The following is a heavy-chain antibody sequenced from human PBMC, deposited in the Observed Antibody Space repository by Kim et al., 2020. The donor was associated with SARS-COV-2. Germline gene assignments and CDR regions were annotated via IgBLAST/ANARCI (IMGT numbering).Heavy chain of an antibody. D-gene: IGHD3-3*01. Sequence: SETLSLTCTVSGGSISSSSYYWGWIRQPPGKGREWIGSIYYSGSTYYNPSLKIRVTISLDTSKNQFSLKLSSVTAADTAVYYCARRPGVTIFGVVIPWGQGTLVTVSS. CDR1: GGSISSSSYY. J-gene: IGHJ5*02. CDR2: IYYSGST. CDR3: ARRPGVTIFGVVIP. V-gene: IGHV4-39*01.